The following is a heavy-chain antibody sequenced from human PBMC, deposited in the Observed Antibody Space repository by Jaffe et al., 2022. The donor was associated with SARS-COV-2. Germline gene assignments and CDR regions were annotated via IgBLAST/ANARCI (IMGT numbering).Heavy chain of an antibody. CDR3: ARINYPDGYAYYPLDY. CDR1: GYTFTNYA. V-gene: IGHV1-3*01. CDR2: INAGNGNT. D-gene: IGHD3-16*01. J-gene: IGHJ4*02. Sequence: QVQLVQSGAEVKKPGASVKVSCKASGYTFTNYAMHWVRQAPGQRLEWMAWINAGNGNTKYSQKFQGRVTITRDTFASTAYMELTSLRSEDTAVYYCARINYPDGYAYYPLDYWGQGTLVTVSS.